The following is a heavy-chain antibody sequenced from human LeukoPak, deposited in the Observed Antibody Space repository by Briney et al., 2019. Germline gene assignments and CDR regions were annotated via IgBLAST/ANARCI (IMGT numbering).Heavy chain of an antibody. CDR1: GGPFSGYY. J-gene: IGHJ4*02. CDR3: ARGSAARGSSSVGI. V-gene: IGHV4-34*01. D-gene: IGHD6-13*01. CDR2: INHSGSA. Sequence: SETLSLTCAVYGGPFSGYYWSWIRQPPGKGLEWIGEINHSGSANHNPSLKSRVTMSLDTSRNQFSLKLKSVTAADTAVYYCARGSAARGSSSVGIWGQGTLVTVSS.